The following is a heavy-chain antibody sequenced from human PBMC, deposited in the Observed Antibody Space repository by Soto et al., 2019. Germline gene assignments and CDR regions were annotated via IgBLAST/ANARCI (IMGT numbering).Heavy chain of an antibody. CDR1: GPTFRDFY. J-gene: IGHJ3*02. CDR3: ARREYDAFDI. V-gene: IGHV3-11*01. CDR2: ISRSGNVV. Sequence: NPGGSLRLSCAASGPTFRDFYMNWIRQAPGKGLEWVSYISRSGNVVFYADSLRGRFTISRDNAKNSVYLQMNSLRVEDTAIYYCARREYDAFDIWGQGTLVTVSS.